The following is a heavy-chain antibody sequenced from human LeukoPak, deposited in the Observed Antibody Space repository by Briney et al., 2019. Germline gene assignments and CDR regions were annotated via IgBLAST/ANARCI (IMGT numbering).Heavy chain of an antibody. CDR3: ARGTPGAVHFDS. V-gene: IGHV4-59*01. CDR2: IYYRGGT. CDR1: GASINYYY. J-gene: IGHJ4*02. D-gene: IGHD7-27*01. Sequence: NPSETLSLTCTVSGASINYYYWMWIRQPPGKGLEWIGYIYYRGGTHYNPSLKSRVSMLVDTSKNQFSLKLTAVTAADTAVYYCARGTPGAVHFDSWGQGSLVTVSS.